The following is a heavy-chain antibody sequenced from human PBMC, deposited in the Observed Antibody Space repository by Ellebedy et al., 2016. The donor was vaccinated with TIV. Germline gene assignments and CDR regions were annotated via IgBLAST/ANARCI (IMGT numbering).Heavy chain of an antibody. CDR1: GFTFSNFW. Sequence: GESLKISCAASGFTFSNFWMSWVRQAPGKGLEYVASIKQDGNEKYYVDSVKGRFTISRDNAKNSLYLQMNSLRAEDTATYHCTKGAWLDSWGQGTLVTVSS. V-gene: IGHV3-7*03. CDR2: IKQDGNEK. J-gene: IGHJ4*02. CDR3: TKGAWLDS.